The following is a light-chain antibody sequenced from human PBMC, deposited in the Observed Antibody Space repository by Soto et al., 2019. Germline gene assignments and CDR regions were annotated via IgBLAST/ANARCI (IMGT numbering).Light chain of an antibody. CDR2: DVT. Sequence: QSALTQPPSVSGSPGQSVAISCSGSSSDVGSNNRVSWYQQSPGTAPKLMIYDVTNRPSGVPDRFSGSKSGNTASLTISGLQAEDEADYYCSSITTSSTYVFGTGTKLTVL. CDR1: SSDVGSNNR. CDR3: SSITTSSTYV. V-gene: IGLV2-18*02. J-gene: IGLJ1*01.